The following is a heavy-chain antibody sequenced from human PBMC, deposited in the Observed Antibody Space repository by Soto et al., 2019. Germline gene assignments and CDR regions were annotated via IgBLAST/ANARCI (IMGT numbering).Heavy chain of an antibody. CDR3: ARGGYCSGGSCYRRPLIYYYYMDV. V-gene: IGHV3-48*01. Sequence: EVQLVESGGGLVQPGGSLRLSCAASGFTFSSYSMNWVRQAPGKGLEWVSYISSSSSTIYYADSVKGRFTISRDNAKNSLYLQMNSLRAEDTAVYYCARGGYCSGGSCYRRPLIYYYYMDVWGKGTTVTVSS. CDR1: GFTFSSYS. D-gene: IGHD2-15*01. J-gene: IGHJ6*03. CDR2: ISSSSSTI.